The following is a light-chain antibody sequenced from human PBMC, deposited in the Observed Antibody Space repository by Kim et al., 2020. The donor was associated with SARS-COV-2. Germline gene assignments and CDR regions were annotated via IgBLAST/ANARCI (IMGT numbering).Light chain of an antibody. Sequence: DIQMTLSPSSLSASVGDRVFITCRASQPINNFLAWFQQKPGKAPKSLIYAASSLQGGVPSRFSGSGSGTDFTLTITNVQPEDSATYYCQHYDSYPPTFGQGTRLEIK. V-gene: IGKV1-16*01. CDR1: QPINNF. CDR3: QHYDSYPPT. CDR2: AAS. J-gene: IGKJ5*01.